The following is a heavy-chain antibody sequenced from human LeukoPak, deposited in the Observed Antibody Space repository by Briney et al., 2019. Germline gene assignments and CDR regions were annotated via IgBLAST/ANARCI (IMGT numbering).Heavy chain of an antibody. D-gene: IGHD3-10*01. CDR1: GYTFSNYY. J-gene: IGHJ2*01. CDR2: IKPTGGST. V-gene: IGHV1-46*01. Sequence: ASVTVSCKASGYTFSNYYMHWVRQAPGQGLEWMGMIKPTGGSTSYAQRFQGRVTMTRDTSTSTVYMELSSLTSEDTAVYYCARDGAASGTSDWYFDLWGHGTLVTVSS. CDR3: ARDGAASGTSDWYFDL.